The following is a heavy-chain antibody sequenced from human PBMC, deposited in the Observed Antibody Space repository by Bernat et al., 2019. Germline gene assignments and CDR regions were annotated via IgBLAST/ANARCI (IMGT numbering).Heavy chain of an antibody. CDR1: GGSISSYY. J-gene: IGHJ4*02. V-gene: IGHV4-59*01. D-gene: IGHD2-15*01. Sequence: QVQLQESGPGLVKPSETLSLTCTVSGGSISSYYWSWIRQPPGKGLEWIGYIYYSGSTNYNPSLKSRVTISVDTSKNQFSLKLSSVTAADTAVYYCVRGGGNQPPGYWGQGTLVTVSS. CDR2: IYYSGST. CDR3: VRGGGNQPPGY.